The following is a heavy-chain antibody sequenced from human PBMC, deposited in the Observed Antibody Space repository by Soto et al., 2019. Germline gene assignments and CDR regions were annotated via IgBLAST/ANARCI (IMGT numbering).Heavy chain of an antibody. CDR2: IWSEGNNR. CDR3: VRGDNWNDEASDY. V-gene: IGHV3-33*01. Sequence: QVQLVESGGGVVQPGRSLRLSCAASGFMFSNHGMHWVRQAPGKGLEWVAVIWSEGNNRYYADSVKGRFTISRDNSKNTVYLQMNSLRAEDTAVYYCVRGDNWNDEASDYWGQGTLVTVSS. J-gene: IGHJ4*02. D-gene: IGHD1-1*01. CDR1: GFMFSNHG.